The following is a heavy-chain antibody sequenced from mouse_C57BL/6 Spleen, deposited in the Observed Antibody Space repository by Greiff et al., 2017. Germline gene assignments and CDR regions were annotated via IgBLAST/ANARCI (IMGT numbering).Heavy chain of an antibody. CDR3: ARDLGRDFDY. J-gene: IGHJ2*01. CDR1: GFTFSSYA. V-gene: IGHV5-4*01. CDR2: ISDGGSYT. Sequence: EVQLQQSGGGLVKPGGSLKLSCAASGFTFSSYAMSWVRQTPEKRLEWVATISDGGSYTYYPDNVKGRFTISRDNAKNNLYLQMSHLKSEDTAMYYCARDLGRDFDYWGQGTTLTVSS. D-gene: IGHD4-1*01.